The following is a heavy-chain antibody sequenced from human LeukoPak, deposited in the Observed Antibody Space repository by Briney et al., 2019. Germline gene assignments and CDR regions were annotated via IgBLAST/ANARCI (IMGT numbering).Heavy chain of an antibody. Sequence: PGGSLRLSCAASGFTFSDYGMHWVRQAPGKGLEWLAFLRYDGRNEYYADSVKGRFTISRDNSKNTLYLQMNSLRAEDTAVYYCARDRTSSAVTAIFDAFDIWGQGTMVTVSS. J-gene: IGHJ3*02. CDR2: LRYDGRNE. CDR1: GFTFSDYG. CDR3: ARDRTSSAVTAIFDAFDI. D-gene: IGHD2-21*02. V-gene: IGHV3-30*02.